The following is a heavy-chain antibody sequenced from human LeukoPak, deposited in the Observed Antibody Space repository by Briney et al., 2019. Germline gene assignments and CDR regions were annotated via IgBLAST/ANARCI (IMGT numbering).Heavy chain of an antibody. J-gene: IGHJ5*02. Sequence: GGSLRLSCAAPGFTFDDYGMSWVRQAPGKGLEWVSGINWNGGSTGYADSVKGRFTISRDNAKNSLYLQMNSLRAEDTAVYYCARDPVAAAGPNWFDPWGQGTLVTVSS. CDR1: GFTFDDYG. CDR3: ARDPVAAAGPNWFDP. D-gene: IGHD6-13*01. CDR2: INWNGGST. V-gene: IGHV3-20*04.